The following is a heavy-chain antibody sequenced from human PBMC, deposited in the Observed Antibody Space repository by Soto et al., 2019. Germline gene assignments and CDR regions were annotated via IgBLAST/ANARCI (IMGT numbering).Heavy chain of an antibody. Sequence: QVQLQESGPGLVKSSQTLSLTCTVSGGSISSGGNYWSWIRQHPGKGLEWIGYIYHSGSTYYNPSLKSRVTISVYTSKNQFSLKLNSVTAADTAVYYCARARMVRGVIYYYGIDVWGQGTTVTVSS. J-gene: IGHJ6*02. D-gene: IGHD3-10*01. V-gene: IGHV4-31*03. CDR3: ARARMVRGVIYYYGIDV. CDR1: GGSISSGGNY. CDR2: IYHSGST.